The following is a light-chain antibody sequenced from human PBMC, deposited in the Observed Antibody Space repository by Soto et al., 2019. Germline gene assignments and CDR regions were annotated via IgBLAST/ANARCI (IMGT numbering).Light chain of an antibody. V-gene: IGKV3-15*01. J-gene: IGKJ2*01. CDR1: QTIDNT. CDR2: DAS. Sequence: LTQSPATLSLSPGERATLSCRASQTIDNTLAWYQRKPGQAPRILIYDASTRETGVPARFSGSGSGTEFTLTISSLQSEDFAVYYCQHYNNWPYTFGQGTQVDI. CDR3: QHYNNWPYT.